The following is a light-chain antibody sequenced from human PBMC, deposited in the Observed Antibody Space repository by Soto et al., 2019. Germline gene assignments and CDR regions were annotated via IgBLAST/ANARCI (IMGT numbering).Light chain of an antibody. V-gene: IGKV2-24*01. J-gene: IGKJ2*01. CDR1: QSLVSSDGNTH. Sequence: DIVMTQTPLSSPVTLGQPASISCRSSQSLVSSDGNTHFNWLQKRPGQPPRLLIYRISKRFSGVPDRFSGSGSGTEFTLKISRVEAEDVGVYYCMQFGQLPYTFGQGTKLEIK. CDR3: MQFGQLPYT. CDR2: RIS.